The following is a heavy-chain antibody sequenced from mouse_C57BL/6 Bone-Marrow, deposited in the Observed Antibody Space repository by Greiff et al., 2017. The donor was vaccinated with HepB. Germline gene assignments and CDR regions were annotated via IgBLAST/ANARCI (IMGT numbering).Heavy chain of an antibody. J-gene: IGHJ2*01. V-gene: IGHV1-59*01. CDR1: GYTFTSYW. CDR3: AMGLRGGY. Sequence: VQLQQSGAELVRPGTSVKLSCKASGYTFTSYWMHWVKQRPGQGLEWIGVIDPSDSYTNYNQKFKGKATLTVDTSSSTAYMQLSSLTSEDSAVYYWAMGLRGGYWGQGTTLTVSS. D-gene: IGHD2-4*01. CDR2: IDPSDSYT.